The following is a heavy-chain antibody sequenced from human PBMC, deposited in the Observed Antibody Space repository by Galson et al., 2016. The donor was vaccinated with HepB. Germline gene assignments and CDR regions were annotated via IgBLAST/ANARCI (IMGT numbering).Heavy chain of an antibody. Sequence: SVTVSCKVSGYTLTELSMQWVRQAPGKGLEWMGGFDPEDVETIYAQKFQGRVTMTEDTSTDTAYMDLSSLRSEDTAVYYCATVPKSDYGDYDGDAFDIWGQGTMVTVSS. CDR1: GYTLTELS. CDR3: ATVPKSDYGDYDGDAFDI. CDR2: FDPEDVET. V-gene: IGHV1-24*01. J-gene: IGHJ3*02. D-gene: IGHD4-17*01.